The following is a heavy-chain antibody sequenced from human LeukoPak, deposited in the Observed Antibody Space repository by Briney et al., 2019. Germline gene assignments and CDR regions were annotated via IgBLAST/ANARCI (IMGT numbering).Heavy chain of an antibody. CDR1: GFTFSSYA. CDR3: VRDDDRPDNGLDY. CDR2: ISGSGGST. J-gene: IGHJ4*02. D-gene: IGHD3-22*01. Sequence: PGGSLRLSCAASGFTFSSYAMSWVRQAPGKGLEWVSAISGSGGSTYYADSVKGRFTISGDNSKNTLYLQMNSLRAEDTAVYYCVRDDDRPDNGLDYWGQGTLVTVSS. V-gene: IGHV3-23*01.